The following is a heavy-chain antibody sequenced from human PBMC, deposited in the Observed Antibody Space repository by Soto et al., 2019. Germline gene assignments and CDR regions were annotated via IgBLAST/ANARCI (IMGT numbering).Heavy chain of an antibody. D-gene: IGHD1-7*01. CDR1: GFTFDDYG. V-gene: IGHV3-20*01. CDR3: ARLTGTSSYYYMDV. CDR2: INWNGGST. Sequence: GGSLRLSCAASGFTFDDYGMSWVRQAPGKGLEWVSGINWNGGSTGYADSVKGRFTISRDNAKNSLYLQMNSLRAEDTALYHCARLTGTSSYYYMDVWGKGTTVTVSS. J-gene: IGHJ6*03.